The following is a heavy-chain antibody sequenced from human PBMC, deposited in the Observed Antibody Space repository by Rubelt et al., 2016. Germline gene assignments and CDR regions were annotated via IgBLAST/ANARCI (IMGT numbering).Heavy chain of an antibody. CDR3: AKWYGGWSYFDY. CDR2: ISGSGGGT. D-gene: IGHD3-10*01. J-gene: IGHJ4*02. CDR1: GFTFSSYA. V-gene: IGHV3-23*01. Sequence: EVQLLESGGGLVQPGGSLRLSCAASGFTFSSYAMTWVRQAPGKGLEWVSTISGSGGGTYYADSVKGRFTISRDISRNKLYLQMNRLRAEYTAVYYCAKWYGGWSYFDYWGQGTLVTVSS.